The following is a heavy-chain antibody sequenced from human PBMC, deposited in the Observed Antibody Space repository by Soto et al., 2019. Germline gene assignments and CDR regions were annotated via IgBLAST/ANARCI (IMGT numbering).Heavy chain of an antibody. J-gene: IGHJ6*02. Sequence: XGSLRRSCAASVCIFSTYALHCVRQSPGKWPEWVAVISHDGSNKYHTDSVRGRFTISRDNSENTVYLQMNSLRVEDTAVYYCARAKVNEGTRWDYKYYGMHVWGHATTDILTS. D-gene: IGHD1-26*01. CDR1: VCIFSTYA. CDR2: ISHDGSNK. V-gene: IGHV3-30-3*01. CDR3: ARAKVNEGTRWDYKYYGMHV.